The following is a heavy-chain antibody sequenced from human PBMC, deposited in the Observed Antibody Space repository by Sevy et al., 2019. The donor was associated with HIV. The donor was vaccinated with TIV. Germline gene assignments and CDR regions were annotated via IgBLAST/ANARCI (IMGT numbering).Heavy chain of an antibody. D-gene: IGHD1-26*01. CDR3: ARDRGSSCLFDY. CDR1: GFTFSTYW. J-gene: IGHJ4*02. CDR2: INQDESEQ. Sequence: GGSLRLSCAASGFTFSTYWMSWVRQTPGKGLEWVANINQDESEQHYVDSVKGRFTISRDNAKNSLYLQMDILRAEDTAVYYCARDRGSSCLFDYWGQGTLVTVSS. V-gene: IGHV3-7*01.